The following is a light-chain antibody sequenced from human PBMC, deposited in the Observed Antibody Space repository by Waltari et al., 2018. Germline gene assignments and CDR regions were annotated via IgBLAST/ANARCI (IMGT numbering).Light chain of an antibody. J-gene: IGLJ7*01. Sequence: QSVLTQPPSVSAAPGQRVPIPCSGGSSNIGQNYVSWYRQFPGSAPKLLIYEDTERPAGVPGRFSGSKSGTSATLDITGLQPGDEAEYYCGTWDSSLSGAVFGGGTLLTVL. V-gene: IGLV1-51*02. CDR1: SSNIGQNY. CDR2: EDT. CDR3: GTWDSSLSGAV.